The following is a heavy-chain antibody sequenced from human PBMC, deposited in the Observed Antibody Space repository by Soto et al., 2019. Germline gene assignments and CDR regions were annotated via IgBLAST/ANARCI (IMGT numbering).Heavy chain of an antibody. D-gene: IGHD2-15*01. Sequence: EVQLVESGGGLVQPGGSLRLSCAASGFTFSTYSMNWVRQAPGKGLEWVSYISGGGNAVHDADSMKGRFTISRDNDKKSLYLQMNSLRVEDTAVYYCARWGGCSGGYCYYPECWGQGTLVTVSS. CDR1: GFTFSTYS. CDR2: ISGGGNAV. V-gene: IGHV3-48*01. J-gene: IGHJ4*02. CDR3: ARWGGCSGGYCYYPEC.